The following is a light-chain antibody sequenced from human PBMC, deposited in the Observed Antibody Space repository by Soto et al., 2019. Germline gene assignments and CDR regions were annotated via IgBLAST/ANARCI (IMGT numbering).Light chain of an antibody. CDR2: RAS. Sequence: EIVLTQSPGTLSLSPGERATLSCRASQSDSSSYLAWYQQKPGQAPRLLIYRASSRATGIPDRFSGSGSGTDFILTISRLEPEDFAVYYCQQYGSSPQTFGQGTKVEIK. CDR1: QSDSSSY. V-gene: IGKV3-20*01. CDR3: QQYGSSPQT. J-gene: IGKJ1*01.